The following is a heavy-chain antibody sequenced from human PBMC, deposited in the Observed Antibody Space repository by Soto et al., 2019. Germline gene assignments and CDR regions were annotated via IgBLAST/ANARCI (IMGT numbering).Heavy chain of an antibody. V-gene: IGHV3-23*01. D-gene: IGHD6-13*01. Sequence: GGSLRLSCAASGFTFSSYAMSWVRQAPGKGLEWVSAISGSGGSTYYADSVKGRFTISRDNSKNTLYLQMNSLRAEDTAVYYCAKDPSPYYSSSWYRFYYYYGMDVWGQGTTVTVSS. CDR1: GFTFSSYA. CDR3: AKDPSPYYSSSWYRFYYYYGMDV. J-gene: IGHJ6*02. CDR2: ISGSGGST.